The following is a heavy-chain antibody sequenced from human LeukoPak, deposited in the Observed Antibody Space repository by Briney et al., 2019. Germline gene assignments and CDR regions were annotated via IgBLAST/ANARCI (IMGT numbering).Heavy chain of an antibody. CDR3: ARVGRYYYGSGIGGYFDY. Sequence: ASVKVSCKASGGTFSSYAISWVRQAPGHGLEWMGGIIPIFGTANYAQKFQGRVTITADESTSTAYMELSSLRSEDTAVYYCARVGRYYYGSGIGGYFDYWGQGTLVTVSS. V-gene: IGHV1-69*13. J-gene: IGHJ4*02. D-gene: IGHD3-10*01. CDR2: IIPIFGTA. CDR1: GGTFSSYA.